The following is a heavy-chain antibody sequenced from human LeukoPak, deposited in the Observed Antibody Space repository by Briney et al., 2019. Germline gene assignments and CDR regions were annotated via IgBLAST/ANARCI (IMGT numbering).Heavy chain of an antibody. CDR1: GGSISSGGYS. J-gene: IGHJ3*02. V-gene: IGHV4-30-2*01. CDR2: IYHSGST. Sequence: SETLSLTCAVSGGSISSGGYSWSRIRQPPGKGLEWIGYIYHSGSTYYNPSLKSRVTISVDRSKNQFYLKLSSVTAADTAVYYCARGARDYYDILTGHDAFDIWGQGTMVTVSS. CDR3: ARGARDYYDILTGHDAFDI. D-gene: IGHD3-9*01.